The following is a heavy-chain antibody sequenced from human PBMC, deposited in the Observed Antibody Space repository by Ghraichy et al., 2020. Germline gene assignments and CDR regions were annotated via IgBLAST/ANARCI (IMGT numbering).Heavy chain of an antibody. J-gene: IGHJ6*02. CDR1: GGSISSYY. Sequence: SETLSLTCTVSGGSISSYYWSWIRQPAGKRLEWIGRIYTSGSTNYNPSLKSRVTMSVDTSKNQFSLKLSSVTAADTAVYYCARESWGISSGNGMDVWGQGTTVTVSS. CDR3: ARESWGISSGNGMDV. V-gene: IGHV4-4*07. D-gene: IGHD3-16*01. CDR2: IYTSGST.